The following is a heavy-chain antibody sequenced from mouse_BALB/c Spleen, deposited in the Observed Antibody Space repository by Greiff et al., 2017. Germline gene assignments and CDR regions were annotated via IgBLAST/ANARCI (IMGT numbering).Heavy chain of an antibody. J-gene: IGHJ2*01. CDR1: GYSFTGYF. Sequence: EVMLVESGPELVKPGASVKISCKASGYSFTGYFMNWVMQSHGKSLEWIGRINPYNGDTFYNQKFKGKATLTVDKSSSTAHMELRSLASEDSAVYYCARGLRGIFDYWGQGTTLTVSS. CDR3: ARGLRGIFDY. D-gene: IGHD2-2*01. V-gene: IGHV1-20*02. CDR2: INPYNGDT.